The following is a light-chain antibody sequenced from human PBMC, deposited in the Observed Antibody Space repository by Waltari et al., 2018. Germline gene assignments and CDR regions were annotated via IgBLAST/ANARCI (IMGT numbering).Light chain of an antibody. J-gene: IGKJ4*01. Sequence: SIALYQHKPGQAPSLLIYGASSRATTIPAMFTASGSGTDVALTISSLEPEDFAAYYCQQRTNWPLTFGGGTKVEIK. CDR1: S. V-gene: IGKV3-11*01. CDR2: GAS. CDR3: QQRTNWPLT.